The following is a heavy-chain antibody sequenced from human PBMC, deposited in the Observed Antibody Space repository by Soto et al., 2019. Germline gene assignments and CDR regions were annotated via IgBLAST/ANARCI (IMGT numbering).Heavy chain of an antibody. Sequence: ASVKVSCKASGYTFTSYGISWVRQAPGQGLEWMGWISAYNGNTNYAQKLQGRVTMTTDTSTSTAYMELRSLRSDDTAVYYCARDRPEAPHVLLWFGEQMDAFDIWGQGTMVTVSS. CDR3: ARDRPEAPHVLLWFGEQMDAFDI. CDR1: GYTFTSYG. V-gene: IGHV1-18*01. J-gene: IGHJ3*02. D-gene: IGHD3-10*01. CDR2: ISAYNGNT.